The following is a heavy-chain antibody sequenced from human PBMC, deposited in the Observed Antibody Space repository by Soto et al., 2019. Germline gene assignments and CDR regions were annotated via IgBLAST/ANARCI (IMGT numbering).Heavy chain of an antibody. V-gene: IGHV1-18*04. D-gene: IGHD3-3*01. CDR2: ISAYNGNT. CDR1: GYTFTSYG. CDR3: ARNLHWSGYHRKYYYYGMDV. Sequence: QVQLVQSGAEVKKPGASVKVSCKASGYTFTSYGISWVRQAPGQGLEWMEWISAYNGNTNYAQKIEGRVTMSTDTSTSTAYMELRSLRSDDTAVYYCARNLHWSGYHRKYYYYGMDVWGQGTTVTVSS. J-gene: IGHJ6*02.